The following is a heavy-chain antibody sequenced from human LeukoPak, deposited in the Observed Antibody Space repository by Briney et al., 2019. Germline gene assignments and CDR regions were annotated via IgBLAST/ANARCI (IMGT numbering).Heavy chain of an antibody. CDR2: INSDGRST. J-gene: IGHJ4*02. CDR3: ARGYCSGGSCYSGDLFDY. V-gene: IGHV3-74*01. D-gene: IGHD2-15*01. CDR1: GYTFGDYG. Sequence: GGSLRLSCAASGYTFGDYGMSWVRQAPGKGLVWVSRINSDGRSTSYADSVKGRFTISRDNAKNTLYLQMNSLRAEDTAVYYCARGYCSGGSCYSGDLFDYWGQGTLVTVSS.